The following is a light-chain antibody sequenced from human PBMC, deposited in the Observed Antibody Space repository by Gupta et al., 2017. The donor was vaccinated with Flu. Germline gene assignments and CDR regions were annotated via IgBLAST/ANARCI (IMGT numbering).Light chain of an antibody. Sequence: PSSLSASVGDRVTITCRASQRISTYLNWYQQRPGKAPNLLIYAASTVQDGVPSRFSGSGSGTDFTLTISSRQPEDFATYYCQQSDSTHPTFGQGTRLAIK. CDR2: AAS. CDR3: QQSDSTHPT. V-gene: IGKV1-39*01. J-gene: IGKJ5*01. CDR1: QRISTY.